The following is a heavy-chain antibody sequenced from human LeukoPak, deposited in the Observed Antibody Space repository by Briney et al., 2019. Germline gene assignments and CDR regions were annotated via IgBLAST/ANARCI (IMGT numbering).Heavy chain of an antibody. J-gene: IGHJ5*02. V-gene: IGHV3-23*01. CDR3: ARGHSSGWYGWFDP. D-gene: IGHD6-19*01. CDR1: GFTFSSYA. CDR2: ISGSGGST. Sequence: GGSLRLSCAASGFTFSSYAMSWVRQAPGKGLEWVSAISGSGGSTYYADSVKGRFTISRDNSKNTLYLQMNSLRAEDTAVYYCARGHSSGWYGWFDPWGQGTLVTVSS.